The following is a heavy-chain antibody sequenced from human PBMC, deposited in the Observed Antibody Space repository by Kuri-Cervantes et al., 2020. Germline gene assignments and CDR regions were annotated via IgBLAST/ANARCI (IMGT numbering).Heavy chain of an antibody. J-gene: IGHJ4*02. CDR1: GGSISSGDYY. CDR3: ARVDYYDSSGYYWFGYFDY. Sequence: LRLSCTVSGGSISSGDYYWSWIRQPPGKGLEWIGYIYYSGSTYYNPSLKSRVTISVDTSKNQFSLKLSSVTAADTAVYYCARVDYYDSSGYYWFGYFDYWGQGTLVTVSS. V-gene: IGHV4-30-4*01. D-gene: IGHD3-22*01. CDR2: IYYSGST.